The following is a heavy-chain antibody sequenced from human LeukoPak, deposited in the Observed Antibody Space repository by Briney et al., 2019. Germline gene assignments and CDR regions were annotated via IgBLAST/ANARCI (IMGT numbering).Heavy chain of an antibody. V-gene: IGHV3-21*01. CDR3: ARDASTYYYDSSGNFDI. CDR1: GFTFSSYS. Sequence: GGSLRLSCAASGFTFSSYSMNWVRQAPGKGREWVSSISSSSSYIYYADSVKGRFTISRDNAKNSLYLQMNSLRAEDTAVYYCARDASTYYYDSSGNFDIWGQGTMVTVSS. J-gene: IGHJ3*02. CDR2: ISSSSSYI. D-gene: IGHD3-22*01.